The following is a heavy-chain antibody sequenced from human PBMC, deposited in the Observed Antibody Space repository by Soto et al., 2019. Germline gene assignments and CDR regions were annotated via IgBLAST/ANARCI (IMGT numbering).Heavy chain of an antibody. J-gene: IGHJ5*02. CDR1: GFTFSSYG. D-gene: IGHD3-16*02. CDR3: AKDGDEYDYIWGSYRLGNWFDP. Sequence: GGSLRLSCAASGFTFSSYGMHSVRQAPGKGLEWVAVISYGGSNKYYADSVKGRFTISRDNSKNTLYLQMNSLRAEDTAVYYCAKDGDEYDYIWGSYRLGNWFDPWGQGTLVTVSS. V-gene: IGHV3-30*18. CDR2: ISYGGSNK.